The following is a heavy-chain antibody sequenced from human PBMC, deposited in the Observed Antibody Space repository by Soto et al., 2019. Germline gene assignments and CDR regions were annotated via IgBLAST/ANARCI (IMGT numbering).Heavy chain of an antibody. Sequence: GESLKISCKDSGYSFTSYWIGWVRQMPGKGLEWMGIIYPGDSDTRYSPSFQGQVTISADKSISTAYLQWSTLKASDTAMYYCARHTNIVVVPAAKGTENYYYYGMDVWGQGTTVTVSS. CDR2: IYPGDSDT. D-gene: IGHD2-2*01. CDR3: ARHTNIVVVPAAKGTENYYYYGMDV. V-gene: IGHV5-51*01. J-gene: IGHJ6*02. CDR1: GYSFTSYW.